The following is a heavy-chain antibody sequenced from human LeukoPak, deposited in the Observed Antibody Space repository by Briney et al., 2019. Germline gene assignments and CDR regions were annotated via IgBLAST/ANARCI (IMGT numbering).Heavy chain of an antibody. Sequence: PSETLSLTCTVSGGSISSSSYYWGWIRQPPGKGLEWIGSIYYSGSTYYNPSLKSRVTISVDTSKNQISLKLSSVTAADTAVYYCARHLPAGVIAMDYWGQGTLVTVSS. D-gene: IGHD2-21*01. CDR2: IYYSGST. V-gene: IGHV4-39*01. J-gene: IGHJ4*02. CDR1: GGSISSSSYY. CDR3: ARHLPAGVIAMDY.